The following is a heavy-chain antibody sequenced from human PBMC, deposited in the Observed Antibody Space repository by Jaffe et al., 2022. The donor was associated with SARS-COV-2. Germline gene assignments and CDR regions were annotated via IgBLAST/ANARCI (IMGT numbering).Heavy chain of an antibody. V-gene: IGHV1-46*01. Sequence: QVQLVQSGAEVKKPGASVKVSCKASGYTFTSYYMHWVRQAPGQGLEWMGIINPSGGSTSYAQKFQGRVTMTRDTSTSTVYMELSSLRSEDTAVYYCARGEFVVVPAAMYLVDYWGQGTLVTVSS. D-gene: IGHD2-2*01. J-gene: IGHJ4*02. CDR2: INPSGGST. CDR1: GYTFTSYY. CDR3: ARGEFVVVPAAMYLVDY.